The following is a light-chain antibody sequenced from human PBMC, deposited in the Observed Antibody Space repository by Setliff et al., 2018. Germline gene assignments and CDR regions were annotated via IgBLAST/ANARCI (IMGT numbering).Light chain of an antibody. CDR1: SSDVGGYNY. CDR3: SSYAGSNNPYV. V-gene: IGLV2-8*01. CDR2: EVS. J-gene: IGLJ1*01. Sequence: QSALTQPPSATGSPGQSVTISCTGTSSDVGGYNYVSWYQQHPGKAPKLMLYEVSKRPSGVPDRFSGSESGNTASLTVSGLQAEDEADYYCSSYAGSNNPYVFGTGTKVTGL.